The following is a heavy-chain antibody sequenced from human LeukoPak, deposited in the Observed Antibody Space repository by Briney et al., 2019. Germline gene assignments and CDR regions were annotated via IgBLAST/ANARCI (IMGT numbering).Heavy chain of an antibody. CDR2: IYNTGST. J-gene: IGHJ4*02. CDR1: GGSISSCDYY. V-gene: IGHV4-30-4*01. CDR3: DRKLGTKHFHY. Sequence: SETLSLTCTFSGGSISSCDYYGSGIRQPPGKGLEWIGYIYNTGSTYYSPSLKSRLSLSLDTSKNQFSLKLSSVTSADTAVYYCDRKLGTKHFHYWGQGTLVTVSS. D-gene: IGHD3-16*01.